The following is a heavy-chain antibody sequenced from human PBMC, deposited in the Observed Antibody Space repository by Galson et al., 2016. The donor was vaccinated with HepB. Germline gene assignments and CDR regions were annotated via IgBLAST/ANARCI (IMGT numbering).Heavy chain of an antibody. Sequence: SLRLSCAASGFIFSSSAMNWVRQAPGKGLEWVSSVSAGGSNTYYADSVKGRFTTSRDNSKNTLYLQMSSLRAEDTAVYYCAKEGAVVGGDAFDIWGQGTMVTVSS. CDR2: VSAGGSNT. J-gene: IGHJ3*02. CDR1: GFIFSSSA. D-gene: IGHD6-19*01. CDR3: AKEGAVVGGDAFDI. V-gene: IGHV3-23*01.